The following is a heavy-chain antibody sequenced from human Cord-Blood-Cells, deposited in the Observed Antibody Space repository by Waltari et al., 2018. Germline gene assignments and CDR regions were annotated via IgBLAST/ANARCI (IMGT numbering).Heavy chain of an antibody. V-gene: IGHV4-4*07. CDR1: GGSVSTHY. Sequence: QAQLQASAPGLVKPSETLSPTGTATGGSVSTHYCRSLRQPAGKGLEWFGRIYTSGSTNYNPSLKSRVTMSVDTSKNQFSLKLSSVTAADTAVYYCARDRKYDFWSGYAFDIWGQGTMVTVSS. J-gene: IGHJ3*02. CDR3: ARDRKYDFWSGYAFDI. CDR2: IYTSGST. D-gene: IGHD3-3*01.